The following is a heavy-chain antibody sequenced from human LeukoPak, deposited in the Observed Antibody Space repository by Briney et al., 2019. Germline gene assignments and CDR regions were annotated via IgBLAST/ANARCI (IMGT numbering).Heavy chain of an antibody. CDR3: ARDHDTGNAFDI. V-gene: IGHV4-59*01. CDR1: GGSISSYY. CDR2: IYYSGST. D-gene: IGHD5-18*01. Sequence: PLETLSLTCTVSGGSISSYYWSWIRQPPGKGLEWIGYIYYSGSTNYNPSLKSRVTISVDTSKNQFSLKLSSVTAADTAVYYCARDHDTGNAFDIWGQGTMVTVSS. J-gene: IGHJ3*02.